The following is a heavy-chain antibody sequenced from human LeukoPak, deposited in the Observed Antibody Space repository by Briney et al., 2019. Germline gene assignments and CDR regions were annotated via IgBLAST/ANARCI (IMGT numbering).Heavy chain of an antibody. CDR2: ISYDGSNK. CDR1: GFTFSSYA. V-gene: IGHV3-30-3*01. Sequence: QAGGSLRLSCAASGFTFSSYAMHWVRQAPGKGLEWVAVISYDGSNKYYADSVKGRFTISRGNSKNTLYLQMNSLRAEDTAVYYCARDHRGVRDYFDYWGQGTLVTVSS. J-gene: IGHJ4*02. CDR3: ARDHRGVRDYFDY. D-gene: IGHD3-10*01.